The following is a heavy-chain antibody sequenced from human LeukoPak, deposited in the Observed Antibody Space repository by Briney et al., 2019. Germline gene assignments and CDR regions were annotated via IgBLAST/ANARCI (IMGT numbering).Heavy chain of an antibody. CDR2: INTNSRGK. CDR1: GYTFTGYY. V-gene: IGHV1-2*02. J-gene: IGHJ3*02. Sequence: ASVKVSCKASGYTFTGYYMHWVRHAPGQGLEWIGWINTNSRGKNYAQKFRGRVTMTRDPSNSKAYMELGSLGSDDTTVYYCARRRVYDILSCYAFDIWGQGTMVTVSS. CDR3: ARRRVYDILSCYAFDI. D-gene: IGHD2-8*01.